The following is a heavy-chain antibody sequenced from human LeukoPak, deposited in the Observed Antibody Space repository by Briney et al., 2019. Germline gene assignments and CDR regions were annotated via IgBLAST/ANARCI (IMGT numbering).Heavy chain of an antibody. V-gene: IGHV4-39*07. CDR2: IYYSGST. Sequence: SETLSLTCTVSGGPISSSSYYWGWIRQPPGKGLEWIGSIYYSGSTYYKPSLNSRITISVDTSKNQFSLKLSSVTAADTAVYYCARTGYSSSSTSFDYWGQGTLVTVSS. CDR3: ARTGYSSSSTSFDY. D-gene: IGHD6-6*01. J-gene: IGHJ4*02. CDR1: GGPISSSSYY.